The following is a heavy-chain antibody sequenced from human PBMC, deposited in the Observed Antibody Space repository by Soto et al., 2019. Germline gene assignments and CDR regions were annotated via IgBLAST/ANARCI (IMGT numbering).Heavy chain of an antibody. J-gene: IGHJ4*02. CDR3: ARGLKWGLFDY. CDR2: LNRDGSST. Sequence: EVQLVESGGGLVQTGGPLRLSCAASGFTFSRDGMHWVRQAPGKGLVWVSHLNRDGSSTSYADSVNGRFTISRDNARNTLFLQMNSLRAEDTAVYYCARGLKWGLFDYWGQGTLVTVSS. V-gene: IGHV3-74*01. CDR1: GFTFSRDG. D-gene: IGHD4-4*01.